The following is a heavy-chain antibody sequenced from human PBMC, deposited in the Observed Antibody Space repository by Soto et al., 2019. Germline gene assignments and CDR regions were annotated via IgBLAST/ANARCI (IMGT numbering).Heavy chain of an antibody. CDR2: IQPGSGTT. D-gene: IGHD5-18*01. V-gene: IGHV1-46*01. CDR1: GYPFSNYY. CDR3: ARDTRDVDTRDYWFDH. Sequence: QVQLVQSGAEVKKPGASVKVSCKSSGYPFSNYYIHWVRQAPGQGLEWMGIIQPGSGTTTYSESLQGRLTLTSDTATTTVHMELSRLATDDTAVYYCARDTRDVDTRDYWFDHWGQGTMVTGSS. J-gene: IGHJ5*02.